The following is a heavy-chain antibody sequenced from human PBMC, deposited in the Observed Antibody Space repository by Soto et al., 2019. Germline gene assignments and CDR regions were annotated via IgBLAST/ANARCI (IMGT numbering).Heavy chain of an antibody. Sequence: SETLSLTCTISNGSIGSYYCTWMRQPPGKGLEWIGHIYYSGSTNYNPSLKSRLTLSLDTSKNQFSLKLTSVTAADTAVYYCARVGRLITAAGLLDAWGQGTLVTVSS. V-gene: IGHV4-59*01. CDR3: ARVGRLITAAGLLDA. J-gene: IGHJ5*02. CDR2: IYYSGST. D-gene: IGHD6-13*01. CDR1: NGSIGSYY.